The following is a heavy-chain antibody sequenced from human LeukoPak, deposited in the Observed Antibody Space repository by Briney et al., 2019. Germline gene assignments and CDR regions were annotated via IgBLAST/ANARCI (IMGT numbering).Heavy chain of an antibody. CDR1: GGSFSGYY. CDR2: IYYSGST. V-gene: IGHV4-34*01. Sequence: SETLSLTCAVYGGSFSGYYWSWIRQPPGKGLEWIGSIYYSGSTYYNPSLKSRVTISVDTSKNQFSLKLSSVTAADTAVYYCARGFGMYYYYYYMDVWGKGTTVTVSS. CDR3: ARGFGMYYYYYYMDV. J-gene: IGHJ6*03. D-gene: IGHD3-10*01.